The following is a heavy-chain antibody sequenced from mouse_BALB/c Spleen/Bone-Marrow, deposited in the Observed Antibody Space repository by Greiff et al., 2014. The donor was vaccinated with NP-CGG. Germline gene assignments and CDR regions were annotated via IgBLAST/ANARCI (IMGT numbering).Heavy chain of an antibody. D-gene: IGHD1-1*01. CDR3: ARRVYYDYYAMDY. Sequence: SGPELVKPGASVTVSCKASGYAFTSYNMYWVKQSHGKSLEWIGYIDPYSGGTSYNQKFKGKATLTVDKSSSTAYMHLNSLTSEDSAVYYCARRVYYDYYAMDYWGQGTSVTVSS. J-gene: IGHJ4*01. V-gene: IGHV1S135*01. CDR1: GYAFTSYN. CDR2: IDPYSGGT.